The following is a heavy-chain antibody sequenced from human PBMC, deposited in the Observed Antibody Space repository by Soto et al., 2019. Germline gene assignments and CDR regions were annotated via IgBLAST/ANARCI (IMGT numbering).Heavy chain of an antibody. V-gene: IGHV1-3*01. CDR3: ARDNYGDYLYYYYMDV. Sequence: VSVKVSCKASRYTFTRYAMHWVRQAPGQRLEWMGWINPGNGNTKYSQKFQGRVTITRDTSASTAYMELSSLRSEDTAVYYCARDNYGDYLYYYYMDVWGKGTTVTVSS. J-gene: IGHJ6*03. D-gene: IGHD4-17*01. CDR2: INPGNGNT. CDR1: RYTFTRYA.